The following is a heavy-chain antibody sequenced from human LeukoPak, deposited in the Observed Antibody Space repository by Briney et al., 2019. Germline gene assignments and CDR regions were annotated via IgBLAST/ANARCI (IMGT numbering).Heavy chain of an antibody. CDR3: ARDRLYYYYYGMDV. CDR2: IYSGGST. J-gene: IGHJ6*02. V-gene: IGHV3-53*05. CDR1: GFTVSSNY. Sequence: GGSLRLSCAASGFTVSSNYMSWVRQAPGKGLEWVSVIYSGGSTYYADSVKGRFTISRDNSKNTLYLQMNSLRAEDTAVYYCARDRLYYYYYGMDVWGQGTMVTVSS.